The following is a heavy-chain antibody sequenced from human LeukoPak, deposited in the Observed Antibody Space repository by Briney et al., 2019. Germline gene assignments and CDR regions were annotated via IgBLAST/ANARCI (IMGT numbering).Heavy chain of an antibody. CDR3: ARGAYYYGSGLPFDP. D-gene: IGHD3-10*01. V-gene: IGHV4-4*07. CDR1: GYSISSGYY. CDR2: IYTSGST. J-gene: IGHJ5*02. Sequence: PSETLSLTCTVSGYSISSGYYWGWIRQPAGKGLEWIGRIYTSGSTNYNPSLKSRVTMSVDTSKNQFSLKLSSVTAADTAVYYCARGAYYYGSGLPFDPWGQGTLVTVSS.